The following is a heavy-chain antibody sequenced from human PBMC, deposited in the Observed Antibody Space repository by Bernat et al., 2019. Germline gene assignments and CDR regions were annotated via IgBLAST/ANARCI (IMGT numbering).Heavy chain of an antibody. CDR2: ISYDGSNK. D-gene: IGHD3-3*01. Sequence: QVQLVESGGGVVQPGRSLRLSCAASGFTFSSYAMHWVRQAPGKGLEWVAVISYDGSNKYYADSVKGRFTISRDNSKNTLYLQMNSLRAEDTAVYYFARDDGGGAYDFWSGYYGSDYWGQGTLVTVSS. CDR1: GFTFSSYA. J-gene: IGHJ4*02. V-gene: IGHV3-30-3*01. CDR3: ARDDGGGAYDFWSGYYGSDY.